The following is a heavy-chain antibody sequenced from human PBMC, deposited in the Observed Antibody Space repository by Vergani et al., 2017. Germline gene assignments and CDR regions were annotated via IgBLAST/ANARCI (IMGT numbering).Heavy chain of an antibody. CDR2: IYPGDSDT. CDR1: GYSFTSYW. D-gene: IGHD2-2*01. V-gene: IGHV5-51*01. CDR3: ARVEYQLLLHYYFDY. Sequence: EVQLVQSGAEVKKPGESLKISCKGSGYSFTSYWIGWVRQMPGKGLEWMGIIYPGDSDTRYSPSFQGQVTISADKDISTAYLQWSSLKAADTAMYYWARVEYQLLLHYYFDYWGQGTLVTVSS. J-gene: IGHJ4*02.